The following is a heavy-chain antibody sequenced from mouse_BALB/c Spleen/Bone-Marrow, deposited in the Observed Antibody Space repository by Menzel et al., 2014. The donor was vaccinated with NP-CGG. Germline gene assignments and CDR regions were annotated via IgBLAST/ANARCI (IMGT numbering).Heavy chain of an antibody. J-gene: IGHJ1*01. CDR3: ARGGYDGWYFDV. D-gene: IGHD2-2*01. V-gene: IGHV1-74*01. CDR1: DYSFTSYW. CDR2: IHPSDSET. Sequence: VQLQESGAELVRPGALVKLSCRASDYSFTSYWVNWVKQRPGQGLEWIGMIHPSDSETRLNQKFKDKATLTVDKSSSTAYMQLSSPTSEDSAVYYCARGGYDGWYFDVWGAGTTVTVSS.